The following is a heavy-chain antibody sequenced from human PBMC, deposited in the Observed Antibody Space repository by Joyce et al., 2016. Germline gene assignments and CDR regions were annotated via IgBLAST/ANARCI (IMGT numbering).Heavy chain of an antibody. CDR2: SADDGGYK. V-gene: IGHV3-30-3*01. Sequence: QVLLVESGGHVVQPGRSLRLSCAASGFNFDSYAIHWVRQAPGKGLQWVAVSADDGGYKYYADSVKGRFTISRENSKDTVYLQMDSLRGDDTAVYYCARSTSYAPRGDFDYWGQGTLVTVSS. J-gene: IGHJ4*02. CDR3: ARSTSYAPRGDFDY. D-gene: IGHD3-16*01. CDR1: GFNFDSYA.